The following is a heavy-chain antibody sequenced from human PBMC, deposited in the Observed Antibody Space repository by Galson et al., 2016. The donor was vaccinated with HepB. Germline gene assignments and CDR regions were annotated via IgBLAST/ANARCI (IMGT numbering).Heavy chain of an antibody. CDR3: AIARASFGVATAYNWFDP. J-gene: IGHJ5*02. Sequence: SLRLSCAASGFTFSSYTSHWVRQAPGKGLEWVAVISYDGINTYYGDSVKGRFTVSRDNSKSTLDLQMNSLRVEDTAVYYCAIARASFGVATAYNWFDPWGQGALVTVSS. CDR1: GFTFSSYT. CDR2: ISYDGINT. D-gene: IGHD3-3*01. V-gene: IGHV3-30*04.